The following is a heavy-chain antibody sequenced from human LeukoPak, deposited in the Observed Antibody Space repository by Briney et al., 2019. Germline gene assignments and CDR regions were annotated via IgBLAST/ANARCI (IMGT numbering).Heavy chain of an antibody. J-gene: IGHJ4*02. CDR1: GGSVSTSHYY. D-gene: IGHD2-2*02. Sequence: SETLSLTCTVSGGSVSTSHYYWGWIRQPPGKGQERIGYIYYSGRTYYNPSLKSRVTISVDTSKNEFSLKLSSVTAADTAVYYCARSWAPGYCSSTTCYNFDYWGPGTLVTVSS. CDR3: ARSWAPGYCSSTTCYNFDY. V-gene: IGHV4-39*01. CDR2: IYYSGRT.